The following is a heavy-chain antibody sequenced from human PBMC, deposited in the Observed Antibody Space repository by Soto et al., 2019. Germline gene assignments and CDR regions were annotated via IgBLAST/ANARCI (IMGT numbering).Heavy chain of an antibody. D-gene: IGHD3-22*01. CDR1: GFTFSSYS. J-gene: IGHJ6*02. CDR3: ARVVDYYDPYCYYGMDV. Sequence: EVQLVESGGGLVKPGGSLRLSCAASGFTFSSYSMNWVRQAPGKGLEWVSSISSSSSYIYYADSVKGRFTISRDNAKNSLYLQMNSLGAEYTAVYYCARVVDYYDPYCYYGMDVWGQGTTVTVSS. V-gene: IGHV3-21*01. CDR2: ISSSSSYI.